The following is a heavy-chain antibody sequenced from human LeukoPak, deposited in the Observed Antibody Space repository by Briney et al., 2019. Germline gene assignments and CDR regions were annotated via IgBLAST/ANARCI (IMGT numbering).Heavy chain of an antibody. Sequence: SETLSLTCTVSGGSISSSSYYWGWIRQPPGKGLEWIGSIYYSGSTYYNPSLKSRVTISVDTSKNQFSLKLSSVTAADTAVYYCAITNYDFWSGLYWGQGTLVTVSS. D-gene: IGHD3-3*01. CDR2: IYYSGST. J-gene: IGHJ4*02. CDR3: AITNYDFWSGLY. CDR1: GGSISSSSYY. V-gene: IGHV4-39*01.